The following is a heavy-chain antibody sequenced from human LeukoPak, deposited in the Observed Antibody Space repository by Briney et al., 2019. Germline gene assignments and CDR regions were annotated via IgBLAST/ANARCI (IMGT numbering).Heavy chain of an antibody. J-gene: IGHJ4*02. CDR2: IHYTGTT. Sequence: SETLSLTCTVSGGSISGSTYYWAWIRQPPGKGLEWIGTIHYTGTTYYNPSLKSRVTISVDPPKNPFSLNLRSVTAAHATFYLCAGFGGYYEPPEHWGQGTLVTVSS. CDR1: GGSISGSTYY. D-gene: IGHD3-22*01. CDR3: AGFGGYYEPPEH. V-gene: IGHV4-39*01.